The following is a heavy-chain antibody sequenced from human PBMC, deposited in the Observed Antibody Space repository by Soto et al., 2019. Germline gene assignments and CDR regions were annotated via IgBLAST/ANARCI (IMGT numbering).Heavy chain of an antibody. CDR2: INHSGST. J-gene: IGHJ6*03. D-gene: IGHD3-3*01. Sequence: SETLSLTCAVYGGSFSGYYWSWIRQPPGKGLEWIGEINHSGSTNYNPSLKSRVTISVDTSKNQFSLKLSSVTAADTAVYYCARGPPYYDFWSGYSLIQTYYYYYMDVWGKGTTVTVSS. CDR3: ARGPPYYDFWSGYSLIQTYYYYYMDV. CDR1: GGSFSGYY. V-gene: IGHV4-34*01.